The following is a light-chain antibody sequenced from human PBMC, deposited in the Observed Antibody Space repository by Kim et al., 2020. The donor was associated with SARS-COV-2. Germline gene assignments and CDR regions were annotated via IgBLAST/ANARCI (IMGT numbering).Light chain of an antibody. Sequence: LYPGDRATLPCRASQSVSSYLAWYHQKPGQAPRLLIYDASNRATGIPARFSGSGSGTVFTLTISSLEPEDFAVYYCQQRSNWPITFGQGTRLEIK. CDR3: QQRSNWPIT. J-gene: IGKJ5*01. CDR2: DAS. V-gene: IGKV3-11*01. CDR1: QSVSSY.